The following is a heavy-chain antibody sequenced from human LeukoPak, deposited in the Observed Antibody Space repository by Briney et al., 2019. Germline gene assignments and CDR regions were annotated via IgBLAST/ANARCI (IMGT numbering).Heavy chain of an antibody. Sequence: GASVKVSCKASGYTFTDYYMHRVRQPPGQGLERMGSINHNSAGTNYAQKFEGRVAMTRDTSISTDYMELSRLRSDDTAVYYCAREDSGWYVDYWGQGTLVTVSS. CDR3: AREDSGWYVDY. J-gene: IGHJ4*02. V-gene: IGHV1-2*02. CDR1: GYTFTDYY. CDR2: INHNSAGT. D-gene: IGHD6-19*01.